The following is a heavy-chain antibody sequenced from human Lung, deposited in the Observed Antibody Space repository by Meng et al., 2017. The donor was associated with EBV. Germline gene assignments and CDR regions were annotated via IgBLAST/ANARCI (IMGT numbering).Heavy chain of an antibody. V-gene: IGHV6-1*01. D-gene: IGHD3-10*02. CDR3: ARDWGDVRGGFDF. CDR2: TYYRSKYYN. CDR1: ADSVPSTSAA. J-gene: IGHJ4*02. Sequence: QLSQSGPGILGTPQPPLPTSATSADSVPSTSAAWNWIRQSPSRGLEWLGRTYYRSKYYNDYALSVKSRITINPDTSKNQFSLQLNSVTPEDTAIYYCARDWGDVRGGFDFWGQGTLVTVSS.